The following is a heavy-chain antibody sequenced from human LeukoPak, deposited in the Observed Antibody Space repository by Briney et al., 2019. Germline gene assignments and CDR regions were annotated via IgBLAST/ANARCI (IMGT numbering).Heavy chain of an antibody. D-gene: IGHD6-19*01. CDR2: ISWNSARS. V-gene: IGHV3-9*01. CDR3: VKVRAVAGRYTSNGLDV. Sequence: GGSLRLSCAASGFTFGDYAMFWVRQVPGKGLEWVSGISWNSARSGYADPVKGRFTISRDNAENSLYLEMNSLRPEDTGLYYCVKVRAVAGRYTSNGLDVWGQGTTVTVSS. CDR1: GFTFGDYA. J-gene: IGHJ6*02.